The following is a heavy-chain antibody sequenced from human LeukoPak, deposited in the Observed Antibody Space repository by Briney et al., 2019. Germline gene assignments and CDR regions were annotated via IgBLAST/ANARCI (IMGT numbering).Heavy chain of an antibody. V-gene: IGHV3-7*03. CDR3: ARASNYDFWSGYYNYYFDY. CDR2: IKQDGSEK. J-gene: IGHJ4*02. CDR1: GFTFSSYW. D-gene: IGHD3-3*01. Sequence: GGSLRLSCAASGFTFSSYWMSWVRQAPGKGLEWVANIKQDGSEKYYVDSVKGRFTISRDNAKNSLYLQMNSLRAEDTAVYYCARASNYDFWSGYYNYYFDYWGQGTLVTVSS.